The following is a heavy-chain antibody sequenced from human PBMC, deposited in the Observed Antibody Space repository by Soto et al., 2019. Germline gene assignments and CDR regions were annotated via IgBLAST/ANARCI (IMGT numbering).Heavy chain of an antibody. CDR3: ATHSRFKKDY. D-gene: IGHD3-3*01. J-gene: IGHJ4*02. CDR2: INEHGSET. V-gene: IGHV3-7*02. Sequence: EVQLVESGGDLVQPGGSLRLSCVVSELTFRNEWMTWVRQAPGKGLEWVANINEHGSETYYVDSVKGRFIISRDNAKNSLFLQMTSLRAEDTAVYYCATHSRFKKDYWGQGTLVTVSS. CDR1: ELTFRNEW.